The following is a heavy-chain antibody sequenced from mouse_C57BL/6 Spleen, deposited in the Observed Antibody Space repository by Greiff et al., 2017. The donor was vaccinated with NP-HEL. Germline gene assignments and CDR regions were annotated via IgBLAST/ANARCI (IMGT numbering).Heavy chain of an antibody. Sequence: QVQLQQPGAELVRPGSSVKLSCKASGYTFTSYWMHWVKQRPIQGLEWIGNIDPSDSETHYNQKFKDKATLTVDKSSSTAYMQLSSLTSEDSAVYCCARRGNGDAMDYWGQGTSVTVSS. CDR2: IDPSDSET. J-gene: IGHJ4*01. V-gene: IGHV1-52*01. CDR3: ARRGNGDAMDY. CDR1: GYTFTSYW.